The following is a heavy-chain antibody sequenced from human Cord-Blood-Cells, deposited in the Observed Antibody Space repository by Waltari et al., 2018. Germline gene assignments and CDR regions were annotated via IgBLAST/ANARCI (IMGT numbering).Heavy chain of an antibody. CDR1: GFTFSSYW. V-gene: IGHV3-7*01. D-gene: IGHD4-17*01. Sequence: EVQLVESGGGLVQPGGSLRLSCAASGFTFSSYWMSWVRRAPGKGLEWVDNIKQDGSEKYYVDSVKGRFTISRDNAKNSLYLQMNSLRAEDTAVYYCAREGYGDYYFDYWGQGTLVTVSS. J-gene: IGHJ4*02. CDR2: IKQDGSEK. CDR3: AREGYGDYYFDY.